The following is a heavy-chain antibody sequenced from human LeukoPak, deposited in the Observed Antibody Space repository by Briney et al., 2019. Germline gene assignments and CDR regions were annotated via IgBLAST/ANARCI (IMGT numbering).Heavy chain of an antibody. CDR3: ARLPKVGADY. Sequence: ASVKVSCKASGYTFTGYYMHWGRQAPGHGLEWMGRINPNSGGTVYAQKFQGSVTMTRDTSISTAYMELSRLRSDDTAVYYCARLPKVGADYWGQGTLVTVSS. CDR2: INPNSGGT. J-gene: IGHJ4*02. D-gene: IGHD1-26*01. V-gene: IGHV1-2*06. CDR1: GYTFTGYY.